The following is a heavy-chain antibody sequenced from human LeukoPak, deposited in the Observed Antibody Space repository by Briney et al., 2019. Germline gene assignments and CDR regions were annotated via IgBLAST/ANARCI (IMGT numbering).Heavy chain of an antibody. D-gene: IGHD3-3*01. Sequence: SETLSLTCTVSGDSISSSYWSWIRQPAGKGLEWIGRIYTSGNTKYNPSLKSRVTMSVDTSKNQFSLKLSSVTAADTAVYYCARVVPRGYYKDYWGQGTLVTVSS. V-gene: IGHV4-4*07. J-gene: IGHJ4*02. CDR3: ARVVPRGYYKDY. CDR1: GDSISSSY. CDR2: IYTSGNT.